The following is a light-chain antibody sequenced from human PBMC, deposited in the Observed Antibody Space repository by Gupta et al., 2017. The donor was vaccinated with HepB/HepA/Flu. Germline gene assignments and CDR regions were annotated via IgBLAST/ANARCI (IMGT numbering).Light chain of an antibody. J-gene: IGLJ1*01. CDR2: DVF. CDR1: SSDIGAYNL. CDR3: FSYASNDKWV. V-gene: IGLV2-8*01. Sequence: SAPTQPPSASRSPGQSVTISCTGTSSDIGAYNLVSWYHQHPGKAPKLIMYDVFQRPSGVPDRFAGSKSGNTASLTVSGLQAEDEADYYCFSYASNDKWVFGGGTKVTVL.